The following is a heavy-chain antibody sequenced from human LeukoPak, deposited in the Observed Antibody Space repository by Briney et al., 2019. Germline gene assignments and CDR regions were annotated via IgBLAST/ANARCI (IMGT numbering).Heavy chain of an antibody. CDR2: VDPEDGET. CDR1: GYTFTDYY. D-gene: IGHD3-22*01. J-gene: IGHJ6*03. V-gene: IGHV1-69-2*01. Sequence: ASVKISCKVSGYTFTDYYMHWVQQAPGKGLEWMGLVDPEDGETIYAEKFQGRVTITADTSTDTAYVELSSLRSEDTAVYYCATSSQKDYYDSSGYSSYYMDVWGEGTTVTVSS. CDR3: ATSSQKDYYDSSGYSSYYMDV.